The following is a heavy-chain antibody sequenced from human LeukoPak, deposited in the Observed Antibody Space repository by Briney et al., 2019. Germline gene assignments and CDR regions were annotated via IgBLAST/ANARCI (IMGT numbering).Heavy chain of an antibody. J-gene: IGHJ4*02. Sequence: GGSLRLSCAASGFAVINYYMSWVRQAPGKGLDWVSIIDTGVNTYYSDSVKGRFTVSRDSSKNTLYLQMNGLRAEDTAMYYCARDLNYWGQGTLVTVSS. CDR3: ARDLNY. CDR2: IDTGVNT. CDR1: GFAVINYY. V-gene: IGHV3-53*01.